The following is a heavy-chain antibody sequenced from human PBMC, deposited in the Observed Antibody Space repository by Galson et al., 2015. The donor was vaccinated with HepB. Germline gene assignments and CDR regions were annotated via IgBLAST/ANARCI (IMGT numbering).Heavy chain of an antibody. V-gene: IGHV4-39*01. CDR2: IYYSGST. CDR3: ASYQNYRELESSEAFDI. D-gene: IGHD1-1*01. CDR1: GGSISSSSYY. Sequence: SETLSLTCTVSGGSISSSSYYWGWIRQPPGKGLEWIGSIYYSGSTYYNPSLKSRVTISVDTSKNQFSLKLSSVTAADTAVYYCASYQNYRELESSEAFDIWGQGTMVTVSS. J-gene: IGHJ3*02.